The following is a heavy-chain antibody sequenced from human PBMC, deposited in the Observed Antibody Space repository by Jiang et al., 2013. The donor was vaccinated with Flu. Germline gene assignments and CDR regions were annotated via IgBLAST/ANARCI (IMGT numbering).Heavy chain of an antibody. V-gene: IGHV4-59*11. Sequence: SGSGLVKPSETLSLTCTVSGGSINSHYWSWIRQPPGKGLEWIAYISYGGRTNYNPSLRSRVTISIDTSRNQFSLKLSSVTAADTAVYYCARVIRVITANAFDVWGQGTMVTVSS. CDR2: ISYGGRT. CDR3: ARVIRVITANAFDV. CDR1: GGSINSHY. J-gene: IGHJ3*01. D-gene: IGHD3-22*01.